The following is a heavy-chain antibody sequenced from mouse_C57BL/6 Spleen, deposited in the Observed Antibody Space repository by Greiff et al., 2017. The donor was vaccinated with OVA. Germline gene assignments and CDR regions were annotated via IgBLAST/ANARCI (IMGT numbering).Heavy chain of an antibody. CDR1: GYTFTSYW. CDR2: IDPSDSET. Sequence: VQLQQPGAELVRPGSSVKLSCKASGYTFTSYWMHWVKQRPIQGLEWIGNIDPSDSETHYNQKFKDKATLTVDKSSSTAYMQLSSLTSEDSAVYYCARRNWEGYFDYWRQGTTLTVSS. D-gene: IGHD4-1*01. J-gene: IGHJ2*01. CDR3: ARRNWEGYFDY. V-gene: IGHV1-52*01.